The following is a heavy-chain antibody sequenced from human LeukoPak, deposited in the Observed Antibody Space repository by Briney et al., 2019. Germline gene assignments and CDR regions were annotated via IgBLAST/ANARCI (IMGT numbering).Heavy chain of an antibody. CDR1: GFTFSSYW. D-gene: IGHD2-21*02. CDR2: IKQDGSEK. J-gene: IGHJ4*02. V-gene: IGHV3-7*01. CDR3: TRDQTYCGGDCYSNFDY. Sequence: QPGGSLRLSCAASGFTFSSYWMSWVRQAPGKGLEWVANIKQDGSEKYYVDSVKGRFTISRDNAKNSLYLQMNSLRAEDTAVYYCTRDQTYCGGDCYSNFDYWGQGTLVTVSS.